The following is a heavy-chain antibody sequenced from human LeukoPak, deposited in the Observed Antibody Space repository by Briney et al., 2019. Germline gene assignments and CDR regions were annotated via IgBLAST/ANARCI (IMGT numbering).Heavy chain of an antibody. D-gene: IGHD3-3*01. CDR3: ARGSEDSALDAFDI. J-gene: IGHJ3*02. V-gene: IGHV3-74*01. Sequence: GGSLRLSCAASGFVFSSYWMHWVRQVPGRGLVWVSRIYPDGSYTNYADSVKGRFTISRDNAKNALSLHMNSLRAEDMGVYFCARGSEDSALDAFDIWGQGTMVTVSS. CDR1: GFVFSSYW. CDR2: IYPDGSYT.